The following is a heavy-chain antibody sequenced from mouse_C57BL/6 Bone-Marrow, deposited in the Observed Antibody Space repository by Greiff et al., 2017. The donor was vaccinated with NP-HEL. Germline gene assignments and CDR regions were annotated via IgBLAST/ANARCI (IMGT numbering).Heavy chain of an antibody. CDR2: IDPEDGET. CDR1: GFNIKDYY. CDR3: ARRYYGSSYWYFDV. V-gene: IGHV14-2*01. Sequence: EVKLQESGAELVKPGASVKLSCTASGFNIKDYYMHWVKQRTEQGLGWIGRIDPEDGETKYAPKFQGTATISADTSSNTAYLQLSSLTSEDTAVYYCARRYYGSSYWYFDVWGTGTTGTVSS. D-gene: IGHD1-1*01. J-gene: IGHJ1*03.